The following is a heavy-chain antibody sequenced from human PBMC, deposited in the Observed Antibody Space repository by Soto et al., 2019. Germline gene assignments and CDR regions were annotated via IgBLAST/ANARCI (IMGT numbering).Heavy chain of an antibody. Sequence: SDTLSLTCTVSGASVSSANYYWGWIRQPPGKGLEWIGSIYYSGNTNYNPSLNSRVTISVDTSKNQFSLRLSSVTAADTAVYYCARVSGSYYHVYYFDYWGQGTLVTVSS. V-gene: IGHV4-61*01. D-gene: IGHD1-26*01. CDR3: ARVSGSYYHVYYFDY. J-gene: IGHJ4*02. CDR2: IYYSGNT. CDR1: GASVSSANYY.